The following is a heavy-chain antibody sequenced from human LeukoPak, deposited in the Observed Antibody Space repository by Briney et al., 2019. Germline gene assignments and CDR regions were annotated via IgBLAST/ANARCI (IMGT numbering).Heavy chain of an antibody. V-gene: IGHV5-51*01. CDR1: GYSFTSYW. CDR2: IYPGDSDT. CDR3: ARRWFYYDSSGYWIYAFDI. J-gene: IGHJ3*02. Sequence: GESLKISCKGSGYSFTSYWIGWVRQMPGKGLEWMGIIYPGDSDTRYSPSFQGQVTISADKSISTAYLQWSSLKASDTAMYYCARRWFYYDSSGYWIYAFDIWGQGTMVTVSS. D-gene: IGHD3-22*01.